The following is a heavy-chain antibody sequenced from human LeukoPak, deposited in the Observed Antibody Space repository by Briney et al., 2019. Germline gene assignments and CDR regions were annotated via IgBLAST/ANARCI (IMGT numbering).Heavy chain of an antibody. D-gene: IGHD3-10*01. CDR1: GFTFSSYA. V-gene: IGHV3-23*01. CDR2: ISGSGGST. J-gene: IGHJ3*02. Sequence: GGSLRLSCAASGFTFSSYAMSWVRQAPGKGLEWVSAISGSGGSTYYADPVKGRFTISRDNSKNTLYLQMNSLRAEDTAVYYCAKDIGTYGSGRGGAFDIWGQGTMVTVSS. CDR3: AKDIGTYGSGRGGAFDI.